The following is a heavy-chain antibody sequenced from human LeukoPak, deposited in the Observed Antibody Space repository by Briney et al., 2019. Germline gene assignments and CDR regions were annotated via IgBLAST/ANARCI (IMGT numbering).Heavy chain of an antibody. CDR2: IWYDGSNK. CDR3: ARDGSGYARHYFDY. J-gene: IGHJ4*02. Sequence: GGSLRLSCAASGFTFSSYGMHWVRQAPGKGLEWVAVIWYDGSNKYYADSVKGRFTISRDNSKNTLYLQMNSLRAEDTAVYYCARDGSGYARHYFDYWGQGTLVTVSS. D-gene: IGHD5-12*01. V-gene: IGHV3-33*01. CDR1: GFTFSSYG.